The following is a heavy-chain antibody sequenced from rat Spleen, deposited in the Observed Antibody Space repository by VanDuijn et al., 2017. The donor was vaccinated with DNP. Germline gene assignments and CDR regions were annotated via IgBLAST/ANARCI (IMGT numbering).Heavy chain of an antibody. CDR2: INYSGNT. CDR1: GYSITSNY. J-gene: IGHJ3*01. CDR3: ARSGYNTDYYHLGAY. Sequence: EVQFQESGPGLVKSSQSLSLTCSVTGYSITSNYWAWIRKFPGNKMEWMGYINYSGNTAYNPSLRSRISITRDTSKNQFFMQLNSVTTEDTATYYCARSGYNTDYYHLGAYWGQGTLVTVSS. V-gene: IGHV3-1*01. D-gene: IGHD1-6*01.